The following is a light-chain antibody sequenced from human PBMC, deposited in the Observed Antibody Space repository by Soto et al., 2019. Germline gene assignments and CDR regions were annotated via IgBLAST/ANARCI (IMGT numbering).Light chain of an antibody. CDR1: SSDVGGYNY. CDR3: SSYTSSSTRV. J-gene: IGLJ1*01. Sequence: QSALTQPASVSGSPGQSITISCTGTSSDVGGYNYVSWYQQHPGKAPKLMIYEVSNRPSGVSNRFSGSKSGNTASLTISGLQAEDEADYYCSSYTSSSTRVLGTGHKVTV. CDR2: EVS. V-gene: IGLV2-14*01.